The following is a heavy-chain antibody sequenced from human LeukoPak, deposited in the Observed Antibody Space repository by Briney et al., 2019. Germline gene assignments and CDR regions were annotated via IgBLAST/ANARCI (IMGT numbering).Heavy chain of an antibody. CDR2: ISSSSSYI. Sequence: PGGSLRLSCAASGFTFSSYSMNWVRQAPGKGLEWVSSISSSSSYIYYADSVKGRFTISRDNSKNTLYLQMNSLRAEDTAVYYCAKGVESSSLDAFDIWGQGTMVTVSS. D-gene: IGHD6-6*01. CDR1: GFTFSSYS. V-gene: IGHV3-21*04. CDR3: AKGVESSSLDAFDI. J-gene: IGHJ3*02.